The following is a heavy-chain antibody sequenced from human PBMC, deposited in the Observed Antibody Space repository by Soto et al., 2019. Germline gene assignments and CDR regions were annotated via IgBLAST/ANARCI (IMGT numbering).Heavy chain of an antibody. J-gene: IGHJ5*02. Sequence: SVKVSCKASGGTFSSYAISWVRQAPGQGLEWMGGIIPIFGTANYAQKFQGRVTITADESTSTAYMEPSSLRSEDTAVYYCARDLHNWNYFWWFDPWGQGTLVTVSS. CDR3: ARDLHNWNYFWWFDP. V-gene: IGHV1-69*13. CDR2: IIPIFGTA. CDR1: GGTFSSYA. D-gene: IGHD1-7*01.